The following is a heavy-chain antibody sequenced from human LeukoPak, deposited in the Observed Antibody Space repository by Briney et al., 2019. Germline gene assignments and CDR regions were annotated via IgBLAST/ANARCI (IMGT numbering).Heavy chain of an antibody. CDR3: ARDPNYYGSGAPYYYYGMDV. J-gene: IGHJ6*02. CDR1: GFTFSSYA. V-gene: IGHV3-30-3*01. D-gene: IGHD3-10*01. CDR2: ISYDGSNK. Sequence: GGSLRLSCAASGFTFSSYAMHWVRQAPGKGLGWVAVISYDGSNKYYADSVKGRFTISRDNSKNTLYLQMNSLRAEDTAVYYCARDPNYYGSGAPYYYYGMDVWGQGTTVTVSS.